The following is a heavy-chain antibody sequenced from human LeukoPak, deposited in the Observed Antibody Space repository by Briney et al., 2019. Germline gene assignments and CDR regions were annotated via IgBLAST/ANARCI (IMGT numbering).Heavy chain of an antibody. CDR2: TTGSGGLT. D-gene: IGHD1-26*01. V-gene: IGHV3-23*01. J-gene: IGHJ4*02. CDR3: SKGAGGQRWHPIDF. CDR1: GFTFSNYA. Sequence: GGSLRLSCVATGFTFSNYAMSWVRQAPGKGLEWVSSTTGSGGLTYYADSVKGRFTISRDNSKNTLYLQMSSLRADDTAMYYCSKGAGGQRWHPIDFWGQGTLVTVSS.